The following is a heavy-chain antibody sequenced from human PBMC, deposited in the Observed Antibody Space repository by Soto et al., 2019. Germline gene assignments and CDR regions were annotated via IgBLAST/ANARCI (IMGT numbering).Heavy chain of an antibody. CDR3: ARMGLHVGELSRTWFDP. Sequence: QVHLQESGPGLVKPSQTLSLTCSMSGGSSNSGEYYWNLIRQYPGKGLEWIGYIYSTGRTHYNPSLKSRIHISVDTSKNLLSLKLSSVTAADTAVYYCARMGLHVGELSRTWFDPWGRGNLVTVSS. CDR2: IYSTGRT. D-gene: IGHD3-16*02. J-gene: IGHJ5*02. V-gene: IGHV4-31*03. CDR1: GGSSNSGEYY.